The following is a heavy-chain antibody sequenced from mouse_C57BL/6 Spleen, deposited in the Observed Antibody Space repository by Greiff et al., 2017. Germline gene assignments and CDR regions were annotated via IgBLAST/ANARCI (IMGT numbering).Heavy chain of an antibody. V-gene: IGHV1-69*01. CDR3: ARRERQLRLHDYAMDY. Sequence: QVQLQQPGAELVMPGASVKLSCKASGYTFTSYWMHWVKQRPGQGLEWIGEIDPSDSYTNYNQKFKGKSPLTVDTSSSTAYMPLSSLTAEDAAVYYCARRERQLRLHDYAMDYWGQGTSVTVSS. CDR2: IDPSDSYT. D-gene: IGHD3-2*02. CDR1: GYTFTSYW. J-gene: IGHJ4*01.